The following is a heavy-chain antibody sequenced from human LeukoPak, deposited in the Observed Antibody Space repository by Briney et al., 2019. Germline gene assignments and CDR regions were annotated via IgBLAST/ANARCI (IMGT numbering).Heavy chain of an antibody. D-gene: IGHD1-26*01. J-gene: IGHJ4*02. Sequence: ASVKVSCKASGYTFTSYYMHWVRQAPGQGLEWMGIINPSGGSTSYAQKFQGRVTMTRDTSTSTVYMELSSLRSEDTDVYYCARWELRFNYFDYWGQGTLVTVSS. CDR2: INPSGGST. CDR1: GYTFTSYY. CDR3: ARWELRFNYFDY. V-gene: IGHV1-46*01.